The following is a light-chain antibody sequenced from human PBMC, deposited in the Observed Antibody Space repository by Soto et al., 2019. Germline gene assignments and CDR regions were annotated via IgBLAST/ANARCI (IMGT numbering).Light chain of an antibody. CDR2: AAS. CDR3: QQSYNSPLT. V-gene: IGKV1-39*01. Sequence: DIQMTQSPSSLSASVGDRVTITCRASQSISSYLNWYQQKPGKAPKLLIYAASSLQSGVPSRFSGSGSGTDFTLTISSLQPEDFATYYCQQSYNSPLTFGGGTKVGIK. J-gene: IGKJ4*01. CDR1: QSISSY.